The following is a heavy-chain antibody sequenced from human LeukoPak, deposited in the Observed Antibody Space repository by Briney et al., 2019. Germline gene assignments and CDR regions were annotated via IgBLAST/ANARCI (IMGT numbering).Heavy chain of an antibody. CDR1: GFTFSSYE. CDR3: ARDSKPPYGSGSHPYYYYYMDV. J-gene: IGHJ6*03. V-gene: IGHV3-48*03. D-gene: IGHD3-10*01. Sequence: PGGSLRLSCAASGFTFSSYEMNWVRQAPGKGLEWVSYISSSGSTIYYADSVKGRFTISRDNAKNSLYLQMNSLRAEDTAVYYCARDSKPPYGSGSHPYYYYYMDVWGKGTTVTVSS. CDR2: ISSSGSTI.